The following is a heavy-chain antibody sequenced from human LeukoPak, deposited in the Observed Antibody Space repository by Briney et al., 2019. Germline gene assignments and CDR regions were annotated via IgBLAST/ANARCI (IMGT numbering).Heavy chain of an antibody. CDR2: ISGNNDNT. CDR3: ARDGYFDY. V-gene: IGHV1-18*01. Sequence: ASVKVSCKAPGYTFTSYGIGWVRQAPGQGLEWMGWISGNNDNTNYAQKIQGRVTMTTDTSTSTAYMELRSLRSDDTAVYYCARDGYFDYWGQGTLVTVSP. CDR1: GYTFTSYG. J-gene: IGHJ4*02.